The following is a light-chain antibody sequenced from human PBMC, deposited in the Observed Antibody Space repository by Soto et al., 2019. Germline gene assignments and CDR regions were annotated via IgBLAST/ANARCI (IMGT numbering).Light chain of an antibody. CDR3: QQYNDWPLT. CDR2: GAF. CDR1: QSVSSN. V-gene: IGKV3-15*01. Sequence: EIVMTQSPVTLSVSPGERATLSCRASQSVSSNLAWYQQKPGQAPSLLIYGAFTRATGIPARFSGTGSGTEFTLTIRSMQSEDFAIYYCQQYNDWPLTFGQGTKVDIK. J-gene: IGKJ1*01.